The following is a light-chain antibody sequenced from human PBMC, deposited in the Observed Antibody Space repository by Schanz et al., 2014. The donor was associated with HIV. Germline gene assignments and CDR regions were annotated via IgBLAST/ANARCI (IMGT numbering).Light chain of an antibody. V-gene: IGKV1-5*03. CDR1: QTLDRW. CDR3: QQYKSHSPFT. J-gene: IGKJ2*01. Sequence: IQMTQSPSTLSASVGDRVTITCRASQTLDRWLAWYQQKPGQAPKRLIYKASNLVTGVPSRFSGSGYGTEFTLTIGSLQPDDSATYYCQQYKSHSPFTFGQGTKIEIK. CDR2: KAS.